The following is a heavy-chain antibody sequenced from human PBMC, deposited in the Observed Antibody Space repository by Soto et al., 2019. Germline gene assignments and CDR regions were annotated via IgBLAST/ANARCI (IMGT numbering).Heavy chain of an antibody. CDR3: ARHLIASDFWSGYLTTLDY. CDR2: IYYSGST. D-gene: IGHD3-3*01. J-gene: IGHJ4*02. CDR1: GGSISSYY. Sequence: KASETLSLTCTVSGGSISSYYWSWIRQPPGKGLEWIGYIYYSGSTNYNPSLKSRVTISVDTSKNQFSLKLSSVTAADTAVYYCARHLIASDFWSGYLTTLDYWGQGTLVTVS. V-gene: IGHV4-59*08.